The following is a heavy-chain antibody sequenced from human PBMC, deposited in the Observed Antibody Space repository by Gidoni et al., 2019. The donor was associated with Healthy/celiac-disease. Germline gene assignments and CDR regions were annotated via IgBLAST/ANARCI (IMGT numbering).Heavy chain of an antibody. D-gene: IGHD3-16*02. V-gene: IGHV2-26*01. Sequence: QVTLKESGPVLVKPTETLTLTCTVSGFSLSNARMGVSWIRQPPGKALEWLAHIFSNDEKSYSTSLKSRLTISKDTSKSQVVLTMTNMDPVDTATYYCARINPYDYVWGSYRFFDYWGQGTLVTVSS. J-gene: IGHJ4*02. CDR1: GFSLSNARMG. CDR3: ARINPYDYVWGSYRFFDY. CDR2: IFSNDEK.